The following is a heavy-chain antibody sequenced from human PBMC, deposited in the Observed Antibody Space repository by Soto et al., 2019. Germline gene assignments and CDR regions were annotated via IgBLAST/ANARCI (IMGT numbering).Heavy chain of an antibody. CDR1: GGSFSGHF. Sequence: SETLSLTCAVYGGSFSGHFWSWIRQPPGKGLERIGEINHSGSTNFNPSLKSRVTISVDTSKNQFSLKVNPLTAADTAVYYCARGISLIVEVQRDAPDKYYFDSWGQGTVVT. J-gene: IGHJ4*02. D-gene: IGHD2-21*01. CDR2: INHSGST. CDR3: ARGISLIVEVQRDAPDKYYFDS. V-gene: IGHV4-34*01.